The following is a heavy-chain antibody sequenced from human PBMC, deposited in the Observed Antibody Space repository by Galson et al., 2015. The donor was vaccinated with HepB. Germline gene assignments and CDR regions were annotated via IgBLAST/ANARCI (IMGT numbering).Heavy chain of an antibody. CDR3: AVYGGYSYGSSFDY. Sequence: SLRLSCAASGFTFSSYSMNWVRQAPGKGLEWVSSISSSSSYIYYADSVKGRFTISRDNAKNSLYLQMNSLRAEDTAVYYCAVYGGYSYGSSFDYWGQGTLVTVSS. J-gene: IGHJ4*02. V-gene: IGHV3-21*01. D-gene: IGHD5-18*01. CDR2: ISSSSSYI. CDR1: GFTFSSYS.